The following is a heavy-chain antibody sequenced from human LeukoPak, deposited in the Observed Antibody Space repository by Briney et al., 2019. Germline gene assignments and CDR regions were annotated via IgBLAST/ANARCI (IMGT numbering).Heavy chain of an antibody. CDR3: AKTPYSSSFFDY. CDR2: ISGSGGTT. D-gene: IGHD6-6*01. CDR1: GFTFSSYA. V-gene: IGHV3-23*01. Sequence: GGSLRLSCAASGFTFSSYAMSWVRQAPGKGLEWVSGISGSGGTTYYADSVKGRFTISRDNSKNTLYLQMNSLRAEDTAVYYCAKTPYSSSFFDYWGQGTLVTVSS. J-gene: IGHJ4*02.